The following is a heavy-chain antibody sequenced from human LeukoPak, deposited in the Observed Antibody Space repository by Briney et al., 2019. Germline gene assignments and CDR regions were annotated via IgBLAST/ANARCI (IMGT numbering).Heavy chain of an antibody. CDR1: GGSMSNYY. Sequence: SETLSLTCAVSGGSMSNYYWTWFRHPAGKGLEWIGRIYTNGRTRYNPSLKSRVTMSVDTSKNQVSMNLRSVTAADTAVYYCARDEESWGQGALVTVSS. J-gene: IGHJ5*02. CDR2: IYTNGRT. V-gene: IGHV4-4*07. D-gene: IGHD3-10*01. CDR3: ARDEES.